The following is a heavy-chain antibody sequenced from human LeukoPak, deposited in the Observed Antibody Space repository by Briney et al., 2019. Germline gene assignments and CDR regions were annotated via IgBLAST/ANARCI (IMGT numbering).Heavy chain of an antibody. CDR3: ARGTGSHRGWFDP. D-gene: IGHD3-10*01. V-gene: IGHV1-2*02. Sequence: RASVKVSCKASGYTFTGYYMHWVRQAPGQGLEWMGWINPNSGGTNYAQKFQGRVTMTRDTSISTAYMELSRLRSDDTAVYYCARGTGSHRGWFDPWGQGTLVTVSS. J-gene: IGHJ5*02. CDR1: GYTFTGYY. CDR2: INPNSGGT.